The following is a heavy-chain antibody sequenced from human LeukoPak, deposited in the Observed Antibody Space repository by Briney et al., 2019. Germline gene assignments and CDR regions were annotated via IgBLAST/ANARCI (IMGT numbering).Heavy chain of an antibody. V-gene: IGHV3-23*01. J-gene: IGHJ4*02. CDR3: AREIGPAIAAAGTYYFDY. Sequence: GGSLRLSCVVSGFSFGSEAMSWVRQAPGRGLEWVSSISPGGGTTYYADSVKGRFTISRDNSKNTLYLQMNSLRAEDTAVYYCAREIGPAIAAAGTYYFDYWGQGTLVTVSS. D-gene: IGHD6-13*01. CDR1: GFSFGSEA. CDR2: ISPGGGTT.